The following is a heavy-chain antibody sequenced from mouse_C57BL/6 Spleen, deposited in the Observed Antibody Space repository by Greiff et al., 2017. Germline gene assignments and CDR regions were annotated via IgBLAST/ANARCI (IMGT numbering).Heavy chain of an antibody. J-gene: IGHJ3*01. D-gene: IGHD1-1*01. V-gene: IGHV5-9*01. Sequence: EVKLVESGGGLVKPGGSLKLSCAASGFTFSSYTMSWVRQTPEKRLEWVATISGGGGNTYSPESGKGRFTISRDNAKNTLYLQMSSLRSEDTALYYCARPSTVVATGEFAYWGQGTLVTVSA. CDR2: ISGGGGNT. CDR3: ARPSTVVATGEFAY. CDR1: GFTFSSYT.